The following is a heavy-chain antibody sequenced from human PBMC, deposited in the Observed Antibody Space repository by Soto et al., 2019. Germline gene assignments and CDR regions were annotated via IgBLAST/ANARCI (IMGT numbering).Heavy chain of an antibody. Sequence: SETLSLTCTVSGGSISDNYWTWIRQAAGKGLEWIGRIHGSGSTSYNPSLKTRLTMSVDTSNKQISLRLRSITAADTAVYYCARDFQSATMTRGVTLAYHSFDPWGQGTLATVSS. J-gene: IGHJ5*01. CDR1: GGSISDNY. CDR3: ARDFQSATMTRGVTLAYHSFDP. D-gene: IGHD3-10*01. CDR2: IHGSGST. V-gene: IGHV4-4*07.